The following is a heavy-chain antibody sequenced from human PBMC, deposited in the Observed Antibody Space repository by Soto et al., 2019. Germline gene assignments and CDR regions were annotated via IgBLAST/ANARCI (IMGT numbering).Heavy chain of an antibody. CDR2: IYHSGST. CDR3: ASAAPAWQWLAGY. J-gene: IGHJ4*02. CDR1: GGSISSSNW. Sequence: QVQLQESGPGLVKPSGTLSLTCAVSGGSISSSNWWSWVRQPPGKGLEWIGEIYHSGSTNYNPSLKSRVTKSVDKAKDQCAPKRSAVPAADPAVYYCASAAPAWQWLAGYWGQGTLVTVSS. V-gene: IGHV4-4*02. D-gene: IGHD6-19*01.